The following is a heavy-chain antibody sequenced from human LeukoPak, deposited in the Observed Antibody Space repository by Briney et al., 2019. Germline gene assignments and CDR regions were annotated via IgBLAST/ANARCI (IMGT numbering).Heavy chain of an antibody. CDR2: INHSGST. CDR1: GGSFSGYY. D-gene: IGHD2-15*01. V-gene: IGHV4-34*01. J-gene: IGHJ5*02. CDR3: ARTPNRYCSGGSCYWFWFDP. Sequence: PSETLSLTCAVYGGSFSGYYWSWIRQPPGKGLEWIGEINHSGSTNYNPSLKSRVTISVDTSKNQFSLKLRSVTAADTAVYYCARTPNRYCSGGSCYWFWFDPWGQGTLVTVSS.